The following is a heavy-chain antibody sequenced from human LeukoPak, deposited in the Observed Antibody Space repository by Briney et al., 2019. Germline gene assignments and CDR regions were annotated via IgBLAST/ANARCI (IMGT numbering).Heavy chain of an antibody. V-gene: IGHV3-48*03. J-gene: IGHJ4*02. Sequence: GGSLRLSCAASGFSFSAYEMHWVRQAPGKGLEWVSYISSSGSTTYYADSVKGRFTISRDNAKNSLYLKMNSLRAEDTAVYYCARGWYCSGGSCGNDYWGQGTLVTVSS. D-gene: IGHD2-15*01. CDR3: ARGWYCSGGSCGNDY. CDR1: GFSFSAYE. CDR2: ISSSGSTT.